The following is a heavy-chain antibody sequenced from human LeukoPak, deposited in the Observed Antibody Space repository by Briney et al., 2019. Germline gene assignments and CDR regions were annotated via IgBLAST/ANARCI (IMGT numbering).Heavy chain of an antibody. Sequence: AGGSLRLSCAASGFTFSSYTMNWVRQAPGKGLEWVSGISPSGDITYYTDSVRGRFTISRDNFKNTLSLQVNSLRAGDTAMYYCAKDDDWGRYKHWGQGTLVTVSS. D-gene: IGHD3-16*01. CDR2: ISPSGDIT. CDR3: AKDDDWGRYKH. V-gene: IGHV3-23*01. CDR1: GFTFSSYT. J-gene: IGHJ1*01.